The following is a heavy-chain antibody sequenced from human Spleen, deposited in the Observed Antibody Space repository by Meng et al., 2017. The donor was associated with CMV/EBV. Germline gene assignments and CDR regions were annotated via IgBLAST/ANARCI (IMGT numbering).Heavy chain of an antibody. J-gene: IGHJ5*02. CDR2: ISYHGSNK. CDR1: GFPFSSYA. V-gene: IGHV3-30*04. Sequence: GFPFSSYAMHWVRQAPGMGLEWVAVISYHGSNKHYADSVKGRFTISRDNSKHTLDLQMNSLRPEDTAVYYCARAQNQLFMYQNWFDPWGQGTLVTVSS. CDR3: ARAQNQLFMYQNWFDP. D-gene: IGHD2-2*01.